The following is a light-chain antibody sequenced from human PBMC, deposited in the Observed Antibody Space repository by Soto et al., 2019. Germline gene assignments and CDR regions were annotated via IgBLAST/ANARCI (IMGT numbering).Light chain of an antibody. V-gene: IGLV2-8*01. CDR2: EVS. CDR3: LSYAGSTNYV. Sequence: QSVLTQPPSASGSPGQSVSISCTGTSRDVGGNNYVSWYQQHPGKAPKLMIYEVSKRPSGVPDRFSGSKSGNTASLTVSGLQDEDEADYFCLSYAGSTNYVFGTGTKVTVL. CDR1: SRDVGGNNY. J-gene: IGLJ1*01.